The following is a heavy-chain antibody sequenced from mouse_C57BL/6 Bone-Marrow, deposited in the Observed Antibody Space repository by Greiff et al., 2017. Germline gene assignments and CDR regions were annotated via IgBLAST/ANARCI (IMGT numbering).Heavy chain of an antibody. Sequence: VQLKESGPCLAAPSQSLSITCTVSGFSLTSYGVSLVRQPPGKGLEWLGVIWGDGSTNYHSALISRLSISKDNSKSQVFLILNSLQTDDTATYYCAKDGGGIYYGLAYWGEADLVPVSA. CDR1: GFSLTSYG. CDR3: AKDGGGIYYGLAY. D-gene: IGHD1-1*01. J-gene: IGHJ3*01. V-gene: IGHV2-3*01. CDR2: IWGDGST.